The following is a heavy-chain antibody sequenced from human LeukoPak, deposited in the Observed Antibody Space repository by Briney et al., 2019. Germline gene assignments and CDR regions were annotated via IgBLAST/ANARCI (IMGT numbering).Heavy chain of an antibody. CDR1: GGSISSSSYY. V-gene: IGHV4-39*07. Sequence: KTSETLSLTCTVSGGSISSSSYYWGWIRQPPGKGLEWIGSIYYSGSTYYNPSLKSRVTISVDTSKNQFSLKLSSVTAADTAVYYCAREGGDGFASYAFDIWGQGTMVTVSS. D-gene: IGHD3-16*01. CDR3: AREGGDGFASYAFDI. J-gene: IGHJ3*02. CDR2: IYYSGST.